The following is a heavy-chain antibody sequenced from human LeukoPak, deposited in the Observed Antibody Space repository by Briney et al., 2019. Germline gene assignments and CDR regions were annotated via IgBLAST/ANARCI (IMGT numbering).Heavy chain of an antibody. D-gene: IGHD2-15*01. CDR3: AREDGFCSGGSCYQH. CDR2: IRSSGNYM. Sequence: PGGSLRLSCAASGFTFSSYEMNWVRQAPGKGLEGVSYIRSSGNYMYYADSVKGRFTISRDNAKNSLYLQMNSLRAEDTAVYYCAREDGFCSGGSCYQHWGQGTLVTVSS. J-gene: IGHJ1*01. CDR1: GFTFSSYE. V-gene: IGHV3-48*03.